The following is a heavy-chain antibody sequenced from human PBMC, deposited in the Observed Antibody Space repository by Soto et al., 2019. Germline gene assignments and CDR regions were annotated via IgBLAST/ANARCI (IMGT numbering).Heavy chain of an antibody. CDR1: GFTFSNAW. J-gene: IGHJ5*02. V-gene: IGHV3-15*01. CDR3: TTENDFWSGYYEGWFDP. CDR2: IKSKTDGGTT. D-gene: IGHD3-3*01. Sequence: EVQLVESGGGLVKPGGSLRLSCAASGFTFSNAWMSWVRQAPGKGLEWVGRIKSKTDGGTTDYAAPVKGRFTISRDDSKNTLYLQMNSLKTDDTAVYYCTTENDFWSGYYEGWFDPWGQGTLVTVSS.